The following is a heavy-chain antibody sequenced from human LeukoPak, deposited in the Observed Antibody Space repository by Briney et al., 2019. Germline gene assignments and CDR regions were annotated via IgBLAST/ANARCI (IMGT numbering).Heavy chain of an antibody. J-gene: IGHJ3*02. V-gene: IGHV1-69*13. D-gene: IGHD2-2*01. CDR2: IIPIFGTA. CDR3: ARTCSSTSCHDAFDI. Sequence: ASVKVSCKASGGTFSSYAISWVRQAPGQGLEWMGGIIPIFGTANYAQKFQSRVTITADESTSTAYMELSSLRSEDTAVYYCARTCSSTSCHDAFDIWGQGIMVTVSS. CDR1: GGTFSSYA.